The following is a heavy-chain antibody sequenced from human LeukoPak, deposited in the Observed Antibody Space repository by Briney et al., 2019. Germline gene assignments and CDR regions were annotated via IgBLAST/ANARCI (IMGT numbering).Heavy chain of an antibody. CDR3: AKGEGIQLLFDY. J-gene: IGHJ4*02. Sequence: GGSLRLSCAASGFTFSSYAMSWVRQAPGRGLEWVSAISGSGGSTYYADSVKGRFTISRDNSKNTLYLQMNSLRAEDTAVYYCAKGEGIQLLFDYWGQGTLVTVYS. D-gene: IGHD5-18*01. CDR1: GFTFSSYA. CDR2: ISGSGGST. V-gene: IGHV3-23*01.